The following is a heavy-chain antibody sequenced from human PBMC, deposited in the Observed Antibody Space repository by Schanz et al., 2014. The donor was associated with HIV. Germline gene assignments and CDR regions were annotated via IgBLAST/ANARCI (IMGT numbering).Heavy chain of an antibody. CDR1: GFTFSSHG. D-gene: IGHD6-19*01. Sequence: VQLVESGGGVVQPGRSLRLSCAASGFTFSSHGMHWVRQAPGKGLEWISYISDSGSRRFYADSVQGRFTISRDNTKNSLYLEMNSLRAEDTAVYYCAKDRAPGIEVAGTFDNWGQGILVTVSS. V-gene: IGHV3-48*04. CDR2: ISDSGSRR. CDR3: AKDRAPGIEVAGTFDN. J-gene: IGHJ4*02.